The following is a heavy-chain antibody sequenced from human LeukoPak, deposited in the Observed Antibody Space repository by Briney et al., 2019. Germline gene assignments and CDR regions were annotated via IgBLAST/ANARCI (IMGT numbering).Heavy chain of an antibody. CDR3: ARDHSSGHFGWGFDY. Sequence: ASVKVSCKASGYTFTSYYMHWVRQAPGQGLEWMGIINPSGGSTSYAQKFQGRVTITADESTSTAYMELRSLRSDDTAVYYCARDHSSGHFGWGFDYWGQGTLVTVSS. D-gene: IGHD6-19*01. CDR1: GYTFTSYY. CDR2: INPSGGST. J-gene: IGHJ4*02. V-gene: IGHV1-46*01.